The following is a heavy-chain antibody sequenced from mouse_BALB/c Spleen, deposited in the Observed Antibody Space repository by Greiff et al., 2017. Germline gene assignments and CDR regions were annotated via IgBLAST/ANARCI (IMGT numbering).Heavy chain of an antibody. J-gene: IGHJ2*01. CDR3: ARSQYYYGSSYFDY. D-gene: IGHD1-1*01. CDR1: GFTFSSFG. CDR2: ISSGSSTI. Sequence: EVKLVESGGGLVQPGGSRKLSCAASGFTFSSFGMHWVRQAPEKGLVWVAYISSGSSTIYYADTVKGRFTISRDNPKNTLFLQMTSLRSEDTAMYYGARSQYYYGSSYFDYWGQGTTLTVSA. V-gene: IGHV5-17*02.